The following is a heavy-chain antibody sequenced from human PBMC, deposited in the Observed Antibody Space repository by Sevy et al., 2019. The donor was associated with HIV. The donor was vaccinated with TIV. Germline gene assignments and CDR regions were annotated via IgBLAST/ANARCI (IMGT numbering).Heavy chain of an antibody. D-gene: IGHD3-22*01. CDR1: GFTFSNAW. CDR3: TTLSYYYDSSGYYYSDY. CDR2: IKSKTDGGTT. J-gene: IGHJ4*02. V-gene: IGHV3-15*01. Sequence: GGSLRLSCAASGFTFSNAWMSWVRQAPGKGLEWVGRIKSKTDGGTTDYAAPVKGRFTISRDDSKNMLYLQMNSLKTEDTVVYYCTTLSYYYDSSGYYYSDYWGQGTLVTVSS.